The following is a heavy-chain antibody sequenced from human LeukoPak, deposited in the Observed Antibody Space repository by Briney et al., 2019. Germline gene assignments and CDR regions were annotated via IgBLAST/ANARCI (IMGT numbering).Heavy chain of an antibody. J-gene: IGHJ5*02. D-gene: IGHD4-17*01. CDR2: IYTSGST. Sequence: SETLSLTCTVSGGSISSYYWSWIRQPAGKGLEWIGRIYTSGSTNYNPSLKSRVTMSVDTSKNQFSLKLSSVTAADTAVYYCARHGDATLVLEAWFDPWGQGTLVTVSS. CDR1: GGSISSYY. V-gene: IGHV4-4*07. CDR3: ARHGDATLVLEAWFDP.